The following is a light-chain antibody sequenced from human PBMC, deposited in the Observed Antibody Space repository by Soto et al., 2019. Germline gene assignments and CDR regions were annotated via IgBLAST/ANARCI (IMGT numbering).Light chain of an antibody. V-gene: IGKV3-15*01. CDR3: QQYNNWWT. CDR2: GAS. Sequence: EIVMTQSPATLSVSPGERATLSCRASQSVDRYLAWYQQKPGQAPRLLIYGASTTATGIPARFSGSGSGTEFTLTISSLQSEDFAVYYCQQYNNWWTFGQGTKVDIK. CDR1: QSVDRY. J-gene: IGKJ1*01.